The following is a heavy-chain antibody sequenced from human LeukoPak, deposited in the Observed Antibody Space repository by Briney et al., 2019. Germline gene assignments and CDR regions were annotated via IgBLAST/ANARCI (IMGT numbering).Heavy chain of an antibody. CDR2: FDPEDGET. CDR1: GYTLTELS. CDR3: TRAGIPGYCSGASCSNWFDP. V-gene: IGHV1-24*01. D-gene: IGHD2-15*01. Sequence: ASVKVSCKVSGYTLTELSMHWVRQAPGKGLEWMGGFDPEDGETIYAQKFQGRVTMTEDTSTDTAYMELSSLRSEDTAVYYCTRAGIPGYCSGASCSNWFDPWGQGTLVTVSS. J-gene: IGHJ5*02.